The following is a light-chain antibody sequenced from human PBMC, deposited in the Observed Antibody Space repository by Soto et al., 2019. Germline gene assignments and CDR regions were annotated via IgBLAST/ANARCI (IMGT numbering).Light chain of an antibody. V-gene: IGKV3-11*01. CDR2: DAS. J-gene: IGKJ4*01. CDR1: QSVSSY. Sequence: EIVLTQSPATLSLSPGERATLSCTASQSVSSYLAWYQQKPGQAPRLLIYDASNRATGIPVRFSGSGSGTDFTLTISSLEPVDFAVYYCQQRSNWPPLTFGGGTKVEIK. CDR3: QQRSNWPPLT.